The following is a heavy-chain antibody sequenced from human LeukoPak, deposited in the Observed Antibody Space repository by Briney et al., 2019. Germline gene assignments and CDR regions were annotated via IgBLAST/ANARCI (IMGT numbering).Heavy chain of an antibody. CDR1: GYTFTNYY. Sequence: GASVKVSCKASGYTFTNYYIHWVRQAPGQGLEWMGWIIPNSGGTNYAQKFQGRVTMTRDTSISTAYMEVSRLRSDDTAMYYCAREVHAFDIWGQGTMVTVSS. CDR2: IIPNSGGT. D-gene: IGHD4/OR15-4a*01. CDR3: AREVHAFDI. J-gene: IGHJ3*02. V-gene: IGHV1-2*02.